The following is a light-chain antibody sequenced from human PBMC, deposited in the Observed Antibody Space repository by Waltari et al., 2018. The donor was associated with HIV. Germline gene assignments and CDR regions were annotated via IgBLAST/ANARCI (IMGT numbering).Light chain of an antibody. Sequence: QSVLTQPPSVSAAPGQKVIISCSGSSSNIGNNYESWYQHHPGTAPKLLIYENNKRPSGIPDRFAGSKSGTSATLGITGLQTGDEADYYCETWDSSLSAGVFGGGTKLTVL. V-gene: IGLV1-51*02. J-gene: IGLJ2*01. CDR3: ETWDSSLSAGV. CDR2: ENN. CDR1: SSNIGNNY.